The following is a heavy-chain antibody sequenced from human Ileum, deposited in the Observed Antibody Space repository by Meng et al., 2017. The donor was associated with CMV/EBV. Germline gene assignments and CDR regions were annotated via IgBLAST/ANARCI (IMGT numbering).Heavy chain of an antibody. CDR3: ATSARPSPNRPGGSGSWYFYY. D-gene: IGHD6-13*01. J-gene: IGHJ4*02. CDR1: GYTFTNYG. Sequence: ASVKVSCKASGYTFTNYGISWVRQAPGQGLEWMGWINGYGVNTKYAQKFQGRVTMTTDTSTSTTYMELRRLRSDDTAVYYCATSARPSPNRPGGSGSWYFYYWGQGTLVTVSS. V-gene: IGHV1-18*01. CDR2: INGYGVNT.